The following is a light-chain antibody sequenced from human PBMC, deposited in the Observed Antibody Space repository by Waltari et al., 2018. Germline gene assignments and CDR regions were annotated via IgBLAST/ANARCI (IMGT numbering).Light chain of an antibody. Sequence: QSALTQPASVSGSPGQPLNISCTGTSSDVGRYSLFSWYRQPPGEAPRVIIFEDTKRPSGVSNRFSGSKSGNTASLTISGLQAEDEADYYCCSYTLTNTWLFGGGTKLTVL. V-gene: IGLV2-23*01. CDR2: EDT. CDR3: CSYTLTNTWL. J-gene: IGLJ3*02. CDR1: SSDVGRYSL.